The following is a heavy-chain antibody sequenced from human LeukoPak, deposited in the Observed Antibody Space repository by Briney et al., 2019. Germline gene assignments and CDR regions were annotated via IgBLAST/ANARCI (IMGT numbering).Heavy chain of an antibody. CDR1: GFTFSSYA. J-gene: IGHJ4*02. D-gene: IGHD6-19*01. CDR2: ISGSGGST. V-gene: IGHV3-23*01. Sequence: GGSLRLSCAASGFTFSSYAMSWVRQAPGKGLEWVSAISGSGGSTYYADSVKGRFTISRDNSKNTLYLQMNSLRAEDTAVYYCAKDKRGRVRIAVAGLGDYWGQGTLVTVSS. CDR3: AKDKRGRVRIAVAGLGDY.